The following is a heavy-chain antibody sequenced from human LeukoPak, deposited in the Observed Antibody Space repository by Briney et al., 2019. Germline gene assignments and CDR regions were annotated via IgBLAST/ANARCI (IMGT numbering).Heavy chain of an antibody. J-gene: IGHJ4*02. CDR3: ARVIGLVDYFDY. V-gene: IGHV3-30-3*01. CDR2: ISYDGSNK. CDR1: GFTFSSYA. D-gene: IGHD2/OR15-2a*01. Sequence: GGSLRLSCAASGFTFSSYAMHWVRQAPGKGLEWVAVISYDGSNKYYADSVKGRFTISGDNSKNTLYLQMNSLRAEDTAVYYCARVIGLVDYFDYWGQGTLVTVSS.